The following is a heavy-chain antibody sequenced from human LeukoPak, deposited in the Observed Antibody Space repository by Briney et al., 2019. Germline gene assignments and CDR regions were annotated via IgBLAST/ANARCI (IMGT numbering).Heavy chain of an antibody. CDR3: ASRIVGPLDY. CDR1: GFTFSSHA. CDR2: ISYDGDII. V-gene: IGHV3-30-3*01. D-gene: IGHD1-26*01. Sequence: TGGSLRLSCAASGFTFSSHAMHWVRQAPGKGLEWVAVISYDGDIIYYADSVKGRFTISRDNSKNTLYLQMNSLSAEDTALYCCASRIVGPLDYWGQGTLVTVSS. J-gene: IGHJ4*02.